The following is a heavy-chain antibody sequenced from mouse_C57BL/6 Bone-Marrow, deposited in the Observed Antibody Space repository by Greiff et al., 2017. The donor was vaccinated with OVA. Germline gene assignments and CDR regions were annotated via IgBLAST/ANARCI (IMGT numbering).Heavy chain of an antibody. CDR1: GYTFTSYW. V-gene: IGHV1-74*01. CDR2: IHPSDSDT. J-gene: IGHJ3*01. D-gene: IGHD2-4*01. Sequence: QVQLQQPGAELVKPGASVKVSCKASGYTFTSYWMHWVKQRPGQGLEWIGRIHPSDSDTNYNQKFKGKATLTVDKSSSTAYMQLSSLTSEDSAVYYCASTIYYDYPWFAYWGQGTLVTVSA. CDR3: ASTIYYDYPWFAY.